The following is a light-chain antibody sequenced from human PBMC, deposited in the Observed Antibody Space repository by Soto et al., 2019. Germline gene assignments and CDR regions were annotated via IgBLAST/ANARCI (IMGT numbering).Light chain of an antibody. CDR2: KAS. Sequence: DIRMTQSPSTLSASVGDRVTITCRASESISTWLAWYQQKPGKAPNLLIYKASSLESGVPSRFSGSGSGTEFTLTISSLQPDDFATYYCQQYNIYSWPFGQGTKVEIK. V-gene: IGKV1-5*03. CDR3: QQYNIYSWP. J-gene: IGKJ1*01. CDR1: ESISTW.